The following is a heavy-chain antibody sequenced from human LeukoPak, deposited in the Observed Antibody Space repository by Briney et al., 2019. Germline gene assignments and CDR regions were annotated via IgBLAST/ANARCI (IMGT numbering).Heavy chain of an antibody. CDR3: ATDRKLGNPFDY. CDR1: GYTLTELS. D-gene: IGHD7-27*01. J-gene: IGHJ4*02. CDR2: FDPEDGET. V-gene: IGHV1-24*01. Sequence: ASVTVSCKVSGYTLTELSMHWVRQAPGKGLEWMGGFDPEDGETIYAQKFQGRVTMTEDTSTDTAYMELSSLRSEDTAVYYCATDRKLGNPFDYWGQGTLVTVSS.